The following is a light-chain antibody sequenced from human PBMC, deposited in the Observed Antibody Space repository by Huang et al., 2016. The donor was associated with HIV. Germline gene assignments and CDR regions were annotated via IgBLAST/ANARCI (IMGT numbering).Light chain of an antibody. V-gene: IGKV3-11*01. CDR3: QQRSSGVT. J-gene: IGKJ4*01. CDR2: DTS. CDR1: QSVGNY. Sequence: IVLTQSPATLSWYPGEGVTLSCRASQSVGNYIAWYQQHPGQSPKLLIYDTSNRATGTPVRFSGSGSGTDFTLTISSLESEDFAVYYCQQRSSGVTFGGGTKVQVK.